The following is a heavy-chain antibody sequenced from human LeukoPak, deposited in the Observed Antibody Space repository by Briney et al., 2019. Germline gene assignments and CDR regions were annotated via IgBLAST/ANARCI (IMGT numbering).Heavy chain of an antibody. V-gene: IGHV3-23*01. Sequence: GGSLRLSCTASGFTFSTYAMSWVRQAPGKGLEWVSAISGSGGSTYYADSVKGRFTISRDNSKNTLYLQMNSLRAEDTSIYFCAKALEQETVIALDSWGQRTLVTFSS. CDR3: AKALEQETVIALDS. CDR2: ISGSGGST. J-gene: IGHJ4*02. CDR1: GFTFSTYA. D-gene: IGHD6-13*01.